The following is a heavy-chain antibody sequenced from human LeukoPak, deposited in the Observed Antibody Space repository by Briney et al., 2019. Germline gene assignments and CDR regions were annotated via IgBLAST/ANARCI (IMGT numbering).Heavy chain of an antibody. D-gene: IGHD3-10*01. J-gene: IGHJ4*02. V-gene: IGHV3-9*01. CDR3: VKDRNYYGSGNYYGIDY. Sequence: GGSLRLSCAASGFTFDDHAMHWVRQAPGKGLEWVSGISWNSGSIEYADSVKGRFTISRDNAKNSLYLQMNSLRAEDTALYYCVKDRNYYGSGNYYGIDYWGQGTLVTVSS. CDR1: GFTFDDHA. CDR2: ISWNSGSI.